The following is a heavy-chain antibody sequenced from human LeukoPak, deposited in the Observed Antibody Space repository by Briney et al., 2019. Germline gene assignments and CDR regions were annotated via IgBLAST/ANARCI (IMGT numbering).Heavy chain of an antibody. Sequence: ASVKVSCKASGGTFSSYAISWVRQAPGQGLEWMGRIIPIFGTANYAQKFQGRVTITTDESTSTAYMELSSLRSEDTAVYYCARGGTWYYDSSGPGGFDYWGQGTLVTVSS. V-gene: IGHV1-69*05. J-gene: IGHJ4*02. CDR2: IIPIFGTA. CDR3: ARGGTWYYDSSGPGGFDY. D-gene: IGHD3-22*01. CDR1: GGTFSSYA.